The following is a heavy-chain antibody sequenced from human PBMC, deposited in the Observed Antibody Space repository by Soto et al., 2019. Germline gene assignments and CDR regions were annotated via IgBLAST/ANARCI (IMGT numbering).Heavy chain of an antibody. V-gene: IGHV1-58*01. CDR3: TTDSYSTITIVRFDY. D-gene: IGHD2-21*01. J-gene: IGHJ4*01. Sequence: SVKVSCKASGFTFTSSAVQWVRQARGQRLEWIGWIVVGSGNTNYAQKFQERVTITRDMSTSTAYMELSSLRSEDTAVYYCTTDSYSTITIVRFDYWGHGTLVTVSS. CDR1: GFTFTSSA. CDR2: IVVGSGNT.